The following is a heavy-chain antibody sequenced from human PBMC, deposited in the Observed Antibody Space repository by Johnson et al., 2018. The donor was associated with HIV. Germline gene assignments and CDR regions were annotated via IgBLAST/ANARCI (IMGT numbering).Heavy chain of an antibody. Sequence: VQLVESGGGVVQPGGSLRLSCAASGFTFSSYGMHWVRQAPGKGLEWVAFIRYDGSNKYYADSVTGRFTISRDNSKNTLYLQMNSLRAEDTAVYYCARTQVVYAHFDIWGQGTMVTVSS. J-gene: IGHJ3*02. CDR3: ARTQVVYAHFDI. CDR1: GFTFSSYG. CDR2: IRYDGSNK. V-gene: IGHV3-30*02. D-gene: IGHD2-8*02.